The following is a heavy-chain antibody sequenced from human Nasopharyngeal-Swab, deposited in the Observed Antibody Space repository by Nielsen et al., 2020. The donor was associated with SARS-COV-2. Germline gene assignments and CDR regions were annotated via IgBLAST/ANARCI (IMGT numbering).Heavy chain of an antibody. V-gene: IGHV4-38-2*01. CDR3: ARRSGYSYGYALDN. J-gene: IGHJ4*02. D-gene: IGHD5-18*01. Sequence: WIRQPPGKGLEWIASIYHSGSTYYNPSLRSRATILVDTSKNQFSLKLYSVTAADTAIYYCARRSGYSYGYALDNWGPGTLVTVSS. CDR2: IYHSGST.